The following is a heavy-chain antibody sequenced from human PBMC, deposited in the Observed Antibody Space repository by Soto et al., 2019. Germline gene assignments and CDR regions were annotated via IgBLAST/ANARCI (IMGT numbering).Heavy chain of an antibody. V-gene: IGHV3-23*01. CDR1: GFTFSSYA. J-gene: IGHJ4*02. CDR2: ISGSGGST. Sequence: GGSLRLSCAASGFTFSSYAMSWVRQAPGKGLEWVSAISGSGGSTYYGDSVRGRFTISRDNSKNTLYLQTNTLRHEDTATYYCAKADTGDCGRDCSSGYFDYWGQGTLVTVSS. D-gene: IGHD2-21*02. CDR3: AKADTGDCGRDCSSGYFDY.